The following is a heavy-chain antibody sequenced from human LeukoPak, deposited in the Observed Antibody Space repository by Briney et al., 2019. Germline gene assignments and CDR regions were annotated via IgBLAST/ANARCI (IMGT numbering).Heavy chain of an antibody. CDR1: GFTFSSYW. Sequence: GGSLRLSCAASGFTFSSYWMSWVRQAPGKGLEWVANIKQDGSEKYYVDSVKGRFTISRDNAKNSLYLQMNSLRAEDTAVYYCARWLYSSGWDIDYWGQGTLVTVSS. CDR2: IKQDGSEK. CDR3: ARWLYSSGWDIDY. J-gene: IGHJ4*02. D-gene: IGHD6-19*01. V-gene: IGHV3-7*01.